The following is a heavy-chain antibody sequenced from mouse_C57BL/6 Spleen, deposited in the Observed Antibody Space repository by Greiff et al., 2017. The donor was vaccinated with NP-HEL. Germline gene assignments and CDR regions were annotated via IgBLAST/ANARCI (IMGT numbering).Heavy chain of an antibody. J-gene: IGHJ2*01. CDR3: ARGDYLLWLPFDY. Sequence: EVQLVESGGGLVKPGGSLKLSCAASGFTFSDYGMHWVRQAPEKGLEWVAYISSGSSTIYYADTVKGRFTISRDNAKNTLFLQMTSLRSEDTAMYYCARGDYLLWLPFDYWGQGTTLTVSS. CDR2: ISSGSSTI. CDR1: GFTFSDYG. D-gene: IGHD2-2*01. V-gene: IGHV5-17*01.